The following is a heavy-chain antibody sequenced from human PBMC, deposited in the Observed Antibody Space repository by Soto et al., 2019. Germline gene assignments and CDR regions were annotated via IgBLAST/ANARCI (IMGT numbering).Heavy chain of an antibody. Sequence: ASVKVSCKASGYTFTTYAMHWVRQAPGQRLEWMGWINAGNGKTKYSQKFQGRVTITRDTSATTVYMELSSLRSEDTAVYYCARDGDDCRTTNCYMIDYWGQGTLVTVYS. CDR2: INAGNGKT. D-gene: IGHD2-2*02. CDR3: ARDGDDCRTTNCYMIDY. CDR1: GYTFTTYA. V-gene: IGHV1-3*01. J-gene: IGHJ4*02.